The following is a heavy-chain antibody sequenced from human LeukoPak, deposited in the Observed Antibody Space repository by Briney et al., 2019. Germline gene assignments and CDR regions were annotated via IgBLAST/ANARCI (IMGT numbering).Heavy chain of an antibody. J-gene: IGHJ4*02. Sequence: GGSLRLSCAASGFTVSTNYMSWVRHAPGKGLQLVSVLYSGGATYYADSVKGRFTISRDNSKNTVFLQMKNLTAEDTAVYFYATMELWGECWGQGTLVIVSS. CDR2: LYSGGAT. V-gene: IGHV3-66*01. D-gene: IGHD3-16*01. CDR3: ATMELWGEC. CDR1: GFTVSTNY.